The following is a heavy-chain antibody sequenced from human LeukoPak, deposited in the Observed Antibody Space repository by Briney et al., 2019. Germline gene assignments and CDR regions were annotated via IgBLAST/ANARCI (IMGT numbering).Heavy chain of an antibody. J-gene: IGHJ5*02. V-gene: IGHV4-34*01. Sequence: PSETLSLTCTVSGGSISSYYWSWIRQPPGKGLEWIGEINHSGSTNYNPSLKSRVTISVDTSKNQFSLKLSSVTAADTAVYYCARTYYYDSSGYYYSRDWFDPWGQGTLVTVSS. D-gene: IGHD3-22*01. CDR2: INHSGST. CDR1: GGSISSYY. CDR3: ARTYYYDSSGYYYSRDWFDP.